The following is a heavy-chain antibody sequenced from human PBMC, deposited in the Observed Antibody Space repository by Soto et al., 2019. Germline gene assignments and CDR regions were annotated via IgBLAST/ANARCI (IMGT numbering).Heavy chain of an antibody. CDR1: GFTFSGHG. J-gene: IGHJ4*02. Sequence: QMQLVESGGGVVQPGTSLRLSCAASGFTFSGHGMHWVRQTPGKGLEWVALITSDGSNKFYADFVKGRFTISRDNSMNTLYLQMNSLTPEDTAVYYCAKRGFCSGGSCYSFHFDYWGQGALVTVSS. D-gene: IGHD2-15*01. V-gene: IGHV3-30*18. CDR2: ITSDGSNK. CDR3: AKRGFCSGGSCYSFHFDY.